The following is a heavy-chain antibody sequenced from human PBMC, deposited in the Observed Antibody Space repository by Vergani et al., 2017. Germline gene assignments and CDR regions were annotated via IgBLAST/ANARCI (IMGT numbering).Heavy chain of an antibody. D-gene: IGHD3-10*01. CDR2: ISAYNGNK. J-gene: IGHJ5*02. V-gene: IGHV1-18*01. CDR1: GYTFTSYG. Sequence: QAHLVQSGAEVRKPGASVKVSCKASGYTFTSYGISWVRQAPGQGLEWMGWISAYNGNKNYAQKRQGRVTMTTDTSTSTAYMELRSLRSDDTAVYYCARDLWFGAPGATNWFDPWGQGTLVTVSS. CDR3: ARDLWFGAPGATNWFDP.